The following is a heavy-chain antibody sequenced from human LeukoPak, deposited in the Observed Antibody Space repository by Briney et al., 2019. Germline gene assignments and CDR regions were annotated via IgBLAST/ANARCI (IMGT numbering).Heavy chain of an antibody. V-gene: IGHV3-74*01. J-gene: IGHJ3*02. CDR3: ARTKGGPGSTWAFDI. CDR1: GFTFSSYW. Sequence: PGGSLRLPCAASGFTFSSYWMHWVRQAPGKGLVWVSRLNDDGIATTYADSIQGRFTTSRDNAKNTLYLQMNSPRAEDTAVYYCARTKGGPGSTWAFDIWGQGTMVTVSS. CDR2: LNDDGIAT. D-gene: IGHD6-13*01.